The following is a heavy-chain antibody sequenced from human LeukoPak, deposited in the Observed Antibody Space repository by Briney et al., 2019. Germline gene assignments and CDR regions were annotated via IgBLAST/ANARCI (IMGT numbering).Heavy chain of an antibody. Sequence: ASVKVSCKASVGTFSSYAISWVRQAPGQGLEWMGGIIPILGTANYAQKFQGRVTITADESTSTAYMELSSLRSEDTAVYYCARVPERQPAYWYFDLWGRGTLVTVSS. CDR3: ARVPERQPAYWYFDL. J-gene: IGHJ2*01. D-gene: IGHD1-1*01. CDR2: IIPILGTA. V-gene: IGHV1-69*13. CDR1: VGTFSSYA.